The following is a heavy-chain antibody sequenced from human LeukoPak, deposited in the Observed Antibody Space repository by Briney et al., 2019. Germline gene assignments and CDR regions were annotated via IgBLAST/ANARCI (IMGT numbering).Heavy chain of an antibody. D-gene: IGHD5-18*01. V-gene: IGHV1-69*02. CDR2: IIPILGIA. CDR3: ARVFDTAMVTGAFDI. Sequence: GSSVKDSCKASGGTFISYTISGVRQAPGQGLEWMGRIIPILGIANYAQKFQGRVTITADKSTSTAYMELSSLRSEDTAVYYCARVFDTAMVTGAFDIWGQGTMVTVSS. CDR1: GGTFISYT. J-gene: IGHJ3*02.